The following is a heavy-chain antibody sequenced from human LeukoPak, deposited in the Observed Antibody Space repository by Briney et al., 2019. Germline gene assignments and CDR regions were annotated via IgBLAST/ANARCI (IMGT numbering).Heavy chain of an antibody. Sequence: ASVKVSCEASGYTFTGYYMHWVRQAPGQGLEWMGWINPNSGGTNYAQKFQGRVTMTRDTSISTAYMELSRLRSDDTAVYYCARVVVIADPFDYWGQGTLVTVSS. V-gene: IGHV1-2*02. D-gene: IGHD2-21*01. CDR1: GYTFTGYY. CDR2: INPNSGGT. CDR3: ARVVVIADPFDY. J-gene: IGHJ4*02.